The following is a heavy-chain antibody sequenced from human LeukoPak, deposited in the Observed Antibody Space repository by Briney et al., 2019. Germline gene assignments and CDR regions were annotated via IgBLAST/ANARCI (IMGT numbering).Heavy chain of an antibody. CDR2: LNHSEYI. V-gene: IGHV4-34*01. Sequence: SETLSLTCAVYGGSFSGYYWSWIRHPPGKGLEGSGELNHSEYINYNPSLKSRVTISVDTSKNQFSLKLSSVTAADTAVYYRARGTGYCSSSTCPPWFEPWGQGTLVTVSS. J-gene: IGHJ5*02. CDR3: ARGTGYCSSSTCPPWFEP. D-gene: IGHD2-2*01. CDR1: GGSFSGYY.